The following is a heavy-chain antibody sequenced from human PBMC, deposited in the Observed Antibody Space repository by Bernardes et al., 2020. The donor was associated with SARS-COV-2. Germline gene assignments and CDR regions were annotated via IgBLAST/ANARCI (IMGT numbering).Heavy chain of an antibody. CDR3: YKALTGRGFDY. J-gene: IGHJ4*02. V-gene: IGHV3-23*01. D-gene: IGHD1-20*01. CDR2: ISAFGGST. Sequence: GGSLRLSCVASGFTFSKNAMTWVRQVPGKGLEWVSAISAFGGSTYYAESVKGRFTISRDNSKNTLYLEMTSLRAEDTAVYYCYKALTGRGFDYWGQGTLVTVSS. CDR1: GFTFSKNA.